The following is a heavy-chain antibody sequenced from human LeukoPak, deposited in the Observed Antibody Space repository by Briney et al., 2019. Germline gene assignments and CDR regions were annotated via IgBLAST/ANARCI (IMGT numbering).Heavy chain of an antibody. V-gene: IGHV3-48*03. CDR1: GFTFSSYE. J-gene: IGHJ6*02. D-gene: IGHD3-9*01. CDR2: ISSSGSTI. CDR3: ARDYGFDILTGYYTNGMDV. Sequence: GGSLRLSCAASGFTFSSYEMTWVRQAPGKGLEWVSYISSSGSTIYYADSVKGRFTISRDNAKNSLYLQMNSLRAEDTAVYYCARDYGFDILTGYYTNGMDVWGQGTTVTVSS.